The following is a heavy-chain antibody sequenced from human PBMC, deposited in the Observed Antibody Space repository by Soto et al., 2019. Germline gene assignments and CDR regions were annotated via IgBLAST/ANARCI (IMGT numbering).Heavy chain of an antibody. CDR1: DGYNTSYH. CDR3: SRDMHAGVTHYFDP. J-gene: IGHJ5*02. D-gene: IGHD1-26*01. CDR2: TSYTGTT. V-gene: IGHV4-59*01. Sequence: PPEPQAHTYVVSDGYNTSYHWSWIRQFPGKGLEWIAYTSYTGTTNYNPSLQRLVTISMDTSKNQFSLKLTSMPEADTGVYYCSRDMHAGVTHYFDPWGQGTLVTVFS.